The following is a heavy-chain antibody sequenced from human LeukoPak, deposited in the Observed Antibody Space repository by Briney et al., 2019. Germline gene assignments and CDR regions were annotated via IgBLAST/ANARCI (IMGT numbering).Heavy chain of an antibody. Sequence: ESGPTLVKPTQTLTLTCTFSGFSRSTRGVGVGWIRQPPGKALEWLALIYCHDDKRYRPSLKSRLTITKETSNNQVVLTLTNMDPVDTATYYFAHRSHYDLGSGYPSLFDYWGQGTLVTVSS. CDR3: AHRSHYDLGSGYPSLFDY. V-gene: IGHV2-5*01. CDR2: IYCHDDK. D-gene: IGHD3-3*01. CDR1: GFSRSTRGVG. J-gene: IGHJ4*02.